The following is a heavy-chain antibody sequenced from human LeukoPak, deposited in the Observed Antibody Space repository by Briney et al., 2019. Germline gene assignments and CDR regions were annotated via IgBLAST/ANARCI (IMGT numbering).Heavy chain of an antibody. CDR1: GFTFNTYS. D-gene: IGHD3-3*01. Sequence: GGSLRLSCTASGFTFNTYSMNWVRQAPGKGLEWVASISDRGSYIYYIDSVKGRFTITRDNAKNSLYLQMNSLRAEDTAVYYCARPRVTIFGVVINYYYYMDVWGKGTTVTVSS. CDR3: ARPRVTIFGVVINYYYYMDV. V-gene: IGHV3-21*01. J-gene: IGHJ6*03. CDR2: ISDRGSYI.